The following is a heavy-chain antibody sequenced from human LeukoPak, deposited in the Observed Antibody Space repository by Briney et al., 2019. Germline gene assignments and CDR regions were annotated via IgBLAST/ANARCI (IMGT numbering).Heavy chain of an antibody. Sequence: SVNVSCTASGGTFSSYAISWVRQAPGQGLEWMGGIIPIFGTANYAQKFQGRVTITADESTSTAYMELSSLRSEDTAVYYCARGQGEMATSFNYWGQGTLVTVSS. D-gene: IGHD5-24*01. J-gene: IGHJ4*02. CDR2: IIPIFGTA. CDR3: ARGQGEMATSFNY. V-gene: IGHV1-69*13. CDR1: GGTFSSYA.